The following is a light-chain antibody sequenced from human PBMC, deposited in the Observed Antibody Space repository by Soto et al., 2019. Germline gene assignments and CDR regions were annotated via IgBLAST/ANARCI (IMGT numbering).Light chain of an antibody. Sequence: QSALTQPPSASGSPGQSVTISCTGTSSDVGGYNYVSWYQQHPGKAPKLMIYEVSKRPSGVPYRFSGSKSGNTASLTVSGPQAEDEAEYYCSSYAGSNNLVFGGGTKRTVL. CDR2: EVS. CDR3: SSYAGSNNLV. V-gene: IGLV2-8*01. J-gene: IGLJ2*01. CDR1: SSDVGGYNY.